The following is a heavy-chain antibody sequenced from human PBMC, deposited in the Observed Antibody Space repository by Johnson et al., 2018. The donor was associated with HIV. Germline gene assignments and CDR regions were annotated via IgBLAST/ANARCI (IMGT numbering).Heavy chain of an antibody. Sequence: QMLLVESGGGVVQPGGSLRLSCAASGFTFSNYCMHWARQAPGKRLEWVAFIRYDGNSKYYADSVKGRFSVSRDNSKNTLYLQMNSLRAEDTAVYYCANTSPGSGSFGAFDSWGQGTMVTVSS. CDR1: GFTFSNYC. CDR2: IRYDGNSK. D-gene: IGHD3-10*01. CDR3: ANTSPGSGSFGAFDS. V-gene: IGHV3-30*02. J-gene: IGHJ3*02.